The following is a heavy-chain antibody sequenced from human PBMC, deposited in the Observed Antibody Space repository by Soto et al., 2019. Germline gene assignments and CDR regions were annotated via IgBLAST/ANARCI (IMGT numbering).Heavy chain of an antibody. V-gene: IGHV1-3*01. J-gene: IGHJ6*02. CDR1: GYTFTSYA. CDR3: ARDFVGAFWSGYLISHPENYYYYYGMDV. Sequence: ASVKVSCKASGYTFTSYAMHWVRQAPGQRLEWMGWINAGNGNTKYSQKFQGRVTITRDTSASTAYMELSSLRSEDTAVYYCARDFVGAFWSGYLISHPENYYYYYGMDVWGQGTTVTVSS. D-gene: IGHD3-3*01. CDR2: INAGNGNT.